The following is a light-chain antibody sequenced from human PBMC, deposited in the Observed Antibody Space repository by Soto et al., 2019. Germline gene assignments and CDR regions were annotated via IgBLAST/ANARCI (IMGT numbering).Light chain of an antibody. CDR1: SSDIGGYNY. CDR2: DVS. J-gene: IGLJ1*01. CDR3: SSYTSSSTLVV. V-gene: IGLV2-14*03. Sequence: QSVLTQPASVSGSPGQSITVSCTGTSSDIGGYNYVSWYQQYPGEAPKVIIYDVSDRPSGVSNRVSGSKSGNTASLTISGLQTEDEADYYCSSYTSSSTLVVFGTGTKVTVL.